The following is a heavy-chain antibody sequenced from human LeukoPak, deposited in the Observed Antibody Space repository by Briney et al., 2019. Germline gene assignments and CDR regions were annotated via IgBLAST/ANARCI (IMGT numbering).Heavy chain of an antibody. J-gene: IGHJ6*02. CDR2: ISSSSSYI. V-gene: IGHV3-21*01. Sequence: GGSLRLTCAASGFTFSSYSMNWVRQAPGKGLEWVSSISSSSSYIYYADSVKGRFTISRDNAKNSLYLQMNSLRAEDTAVYYCARVWQWLRYGMDVWGQGTTVTVSS. CDR1: GFTFSSYS. CDR3: ARVWQWLRYGMDV. D-gene: IGHD6-19*01.